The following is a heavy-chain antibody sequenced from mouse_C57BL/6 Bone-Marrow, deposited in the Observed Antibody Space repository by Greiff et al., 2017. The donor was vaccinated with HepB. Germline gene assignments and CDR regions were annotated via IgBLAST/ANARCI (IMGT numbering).Heavy chain of an antibody. D-gene: IGHD5-1*01. CDR1: GYSITSGYY. V-gene: IGHV3-6*01. J-gene: IGHJ2*01. Sequence: EVKLVESGPGLVKPSQSLSLTCSVTGYSITSGYYWNRIRQVPGNKPEWMGYISYDGSNNFNPTLKNRIAITRDTSKNQFFLKLNSLTTEDTPTYYCARTLYLWGQGTTLTVSS. CDR2: ISYDGSN. CDR3: ARTLYL.